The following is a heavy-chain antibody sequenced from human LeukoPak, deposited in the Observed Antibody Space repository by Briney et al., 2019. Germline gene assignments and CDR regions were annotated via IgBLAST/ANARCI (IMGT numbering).Heavy chain of an antibody. CDR1: GFTFSSYG. CDR2: ISYDGSNK. D-gene: IGHD5-24*01. V-gene: IGHV3-30*18. J-gene: IGHJ4*02. CDR3: AKDDGYNYFGFDY. Sequence: GGSLRRSCAASGFTFSSYGMQWVRQAQGKGLEWVAVISYDGSNKYYADSVNGRFTISRDNSKNTLYLQMNSLRAEDTAVYYCAKDDGYNYFGFDYWGQGTLVTVSS.